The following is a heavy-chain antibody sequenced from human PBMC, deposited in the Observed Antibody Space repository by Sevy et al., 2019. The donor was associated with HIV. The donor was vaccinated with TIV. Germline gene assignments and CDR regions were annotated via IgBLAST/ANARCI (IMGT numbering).Heavy chain of an antibody. V-gene: IGHV3-15*01. CDR1: GFTFSNAW. Sequence: GGSLRLSCAASGFTFSNAWMSWVRQAPGKGLEWVGRIKSKTDGGTTDYAAPVKVRFTISRDDSKNTLYLQMNSLKTEDTAVYYCTTDSIRAAAGTIYYWGQGTLVTVSS. D-gene: IGHD6-13*01. CDR3: TTDSIRAAAGTIYY. J-gene: IGHJ4*02. CDR2: IKSKTDGGTT.